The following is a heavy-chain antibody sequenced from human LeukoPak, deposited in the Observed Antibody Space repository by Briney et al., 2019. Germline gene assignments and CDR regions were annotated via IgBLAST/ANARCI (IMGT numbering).Heavy chain of an antibody. CDR3: SEGYFEPFDH. V-gene: IGHV4-59*02. CDR1: GVSVSTSH. D-gene: IGHD2/OR15-2a*01. Sequence: SETLSLTCNVSGVSVSTSHWNWIRQRPGKGLEWIGCLSYTGKKDYNPSLKSRVSISLGSSNNHFSLKLTSVTAADTAVYYCSEGYFEPFDHWGQGIMVTVSS. J-gene: IGHJ4*02. CDR2: LSYTGKK.